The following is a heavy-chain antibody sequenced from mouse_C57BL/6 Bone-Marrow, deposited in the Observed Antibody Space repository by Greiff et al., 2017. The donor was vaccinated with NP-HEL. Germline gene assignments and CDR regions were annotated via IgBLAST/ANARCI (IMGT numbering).Heavy chain of an antibody. V-gene: IGHV5-4*01. CDR2: ISDGGSYT. CDR1: GFTFSSYA. Sequence: VQLKESGGGLVKPGGSLKLSCAASGFTFSSYAMSWVRQTPEKRLEWVATISDGGSYTYYPDNVKGRFTISRDNAKNNLYLQMSHLKSEDTAMYYCARDNQKYFDYWGQGTTLTVSS. CDR3: ARDNQKYFDY. J-gene: IGHJ2*01.